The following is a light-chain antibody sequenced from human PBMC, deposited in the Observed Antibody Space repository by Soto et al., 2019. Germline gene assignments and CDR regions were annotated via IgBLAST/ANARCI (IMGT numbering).Light chain of an antibody. CDR2: RAS. CDR3: QQYYEIPWT. Sequence: DIVMTQSPDSLAVSLGERATINCRSSQSVLHSPDNRNYLAWYEQKPGQPPKLLIYRASTRESGVPDRFSGSGSGTDFTLTISSLQAEDVAVYYCQQYYEIPWTFGQGTKVEIK. V-gene: IGKV4-1*01. J-gene: IGKJ1*01. CDR1: QSVLHSPDNRNY.